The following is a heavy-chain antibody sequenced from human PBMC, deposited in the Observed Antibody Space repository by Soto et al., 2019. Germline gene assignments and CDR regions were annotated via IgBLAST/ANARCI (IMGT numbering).Heavy chain of an antibody. V-gene: IGHV1-18*01. J-gene: IGHJ5*02. CDR3: ARAPGRFGELLRSWFDP. CDR2: ISAYNGNT. CDR1: GYTFTSYG. D-gene: IGHD3-10*01. Sequence: QVQLVQSGAEVKKPGASVKVSCKASGYTFTSYGISWVRQAPGQGLEWMGWISAYNGNTNYAQKLQGRVTMTTDTSTSTAYMELRSLSSDDTAVYYCARAPGRFGELLRSWFDPWGQGTLVTVSS.